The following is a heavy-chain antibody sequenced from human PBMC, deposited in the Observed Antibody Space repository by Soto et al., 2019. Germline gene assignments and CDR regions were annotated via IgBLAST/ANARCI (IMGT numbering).Heavy chain of an antibody. CDR2: ISGSGGST. V-gene: IGHV3-23*01. CDR3: AKYSQQLVRHYGMDV. J-gene: IGHJ6*02. CDR1: GFTFSSYA. Sequence: EVQLLESGGGLVQPGGSLRLSCAASGFTFSSYAMSWVRQAPGKGLEWVSAISGSGGSTYYADSVKGRFTISRDNSKNTLYLQMNSLRAEDTAVYYCAKYSQQLVRHYGMDVWGQGTTVTVAS. D-gene: IGHD6-13*01.